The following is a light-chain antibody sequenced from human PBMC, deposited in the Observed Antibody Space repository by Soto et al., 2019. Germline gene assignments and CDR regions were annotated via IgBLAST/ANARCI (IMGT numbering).Light chain of an antibody. CDR3: QQYKSYSLT. V-gene: IGKV1-5*03. CDR1: QSISSW. CDR2: KAS. J-gene: IGKJ4*01. Sequence: DIQMTQSPSTLSASVGDRVTITCRASQSISSWLAWYQQKPGKAPKLLIYKASSLESGVPSRFSGSGSGTEFTLTISGLQPDDFATYYCQQYKSYSLTFGGGTKVDIK.